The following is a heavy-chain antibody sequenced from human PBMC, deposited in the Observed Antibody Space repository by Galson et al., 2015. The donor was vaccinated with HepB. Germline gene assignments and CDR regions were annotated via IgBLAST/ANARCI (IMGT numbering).Heavy chain of an antibody. CDR2: TYYRSKWYN. CDR1: GDSVSSNSAA. Sequence: CAISGDSVSSNSAAWNWFRQSPSRGLEWLGRTYYRSKWYNDYAVSVKSRITINPDTSKNQFSLQLNSVTPEDTAVYYCAYDSSGYYLVGWFDPWGQGTLVTVSS. J-gene: IGHJ5*02. V-gene: IGHV6-1*01. CDR3: AYDSSGYYLVGWFDP. D-gene: IGHD3-22*01.